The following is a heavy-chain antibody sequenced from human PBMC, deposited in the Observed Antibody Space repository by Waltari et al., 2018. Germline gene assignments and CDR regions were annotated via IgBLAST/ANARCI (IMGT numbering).Heavy chain of an antibody. CDR3: ARARTAMVTGWFDP. CDR2: IYTSGRT. Sequence: QVQLQESGPGLVKPSETLSLTCTVSGGSISSYYWSWIRPPAGKGLEWIGRIYTSGRTHYNPSLKSRVTMAVDTSKNQFSLKLSSVTAADTAVYYCARARTAMVTGWFDPWGQGTLVTVSS. V-gene: IGHV4-4*07. J-gene: IGHJ5*02. D-gene: IGHD5-18*01. CDR1: GGSISSYY.